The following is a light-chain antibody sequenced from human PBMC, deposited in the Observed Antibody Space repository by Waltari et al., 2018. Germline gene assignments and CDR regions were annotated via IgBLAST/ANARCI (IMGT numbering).Light chain of an antibody. Sequence: DIQLTQSPSSLSASVGDRVTITCRASQGISNYLAWYQQKPGKVPKVLIYAASTLQSGVPSRFSGSGSGTDFTLTISSLQPEDVATYYCQKYGSAPPLTFGGGTKVEIK. CDR2: AAS. J-gene: IGKJ4*01. V-gene: IGKV1-27*01. CDR3: QKYGSAPPLT. CDR1: QGISNY.